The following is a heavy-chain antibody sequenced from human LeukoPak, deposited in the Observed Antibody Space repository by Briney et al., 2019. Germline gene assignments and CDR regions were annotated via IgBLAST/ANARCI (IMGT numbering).Heavy chain of an antibody. CDR2: ISGSGDST. CDR3: VKLVGVGELFWGHFLEDF. J-gene: IGHJ4*02. V-gene: IGHV3-23*01. CDR1: GFPFSSYA. D-gene: IGHD3-10*01. Sequence: GGSLRLSCAASGFPFSSYAMSWVRQAPGEGLEWVSAISGSGDSTYYADSVKGRFTISRDNSKSTLYLQMNSLRAEDTAVYYCVKLVGVGELFWGHFLEDFWGQGTLVTVSS.